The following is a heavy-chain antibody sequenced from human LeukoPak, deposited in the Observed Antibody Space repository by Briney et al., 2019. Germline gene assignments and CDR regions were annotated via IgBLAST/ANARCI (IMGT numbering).Heavy chain of an antibody. J-gene: IGHJ4*02. CDR1: GFTISTYP. D-gene: IGHD4-11*01. CDR2: ISSSSSTM. Sequence: GGSLRLSCAASGFTISTYPMNWVRRAPGKGLEWVSFISSSSSTMYYTDSVKGRFTISRDNAKNSLYLQMNSLRAEDTAVYYCARENSSLDYWGQGTLVTVSS. CDR3: ARENSSLDY. V-gene: IGHV3-48*01.